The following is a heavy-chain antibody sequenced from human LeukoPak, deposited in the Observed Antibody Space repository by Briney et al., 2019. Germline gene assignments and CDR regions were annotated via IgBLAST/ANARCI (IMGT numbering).Heavy chain of an antibody. CDR1: GDISTSYS. CDR3: ARRYCSGGSCLAAFDI. V-gene: IGHV5-51*01. CDR2: IYHGDSDT. D-gene: IGHD2-15*01. J-gene: IGHJ3*02. Sequence: GESLNISCKGSGDISTSYSVGWVRHLPGKGLGWMGIIYHGDSDTRYSPSFQGQVTISADKSISTAYLQWSSLKASDTAMYYCARRYCSGGSCLAAFDIWGQGTMVTVSS.